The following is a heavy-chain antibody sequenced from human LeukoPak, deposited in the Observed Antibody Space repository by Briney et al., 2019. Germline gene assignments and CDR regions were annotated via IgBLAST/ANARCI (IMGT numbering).Heavy chain of an antibody. V-gene: IGHV1-69*06. D-gene: IGHD1-7*01. J-gene: IGHJ6*03. CDR2: IIPIFGTA. Sequence: GASVKVSCKASGGTFSSYAISWVRQAPGQGLEWMGGIIPIFGTANYAQKFQGRVTITADKSTSTAYMELSSLRSEDTAVYYCAKRRGLELLYYYYMDVWGKGTTVTVSS. CDR3: AKRRGLELLYYYYMDV. CDR1: GGTFSSYA.